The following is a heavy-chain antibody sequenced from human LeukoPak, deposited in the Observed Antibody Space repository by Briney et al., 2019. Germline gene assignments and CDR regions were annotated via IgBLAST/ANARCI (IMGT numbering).Heavy chain of an antibody. J-gene: IGHJ5*02. CDR2: ISSSSSYI. V-gene: IGHV3-21*01. CDR1: GFTFSSYS. CDR3: ARDREASSSWYGDWFDP. D-gene: IGHD6-13*01. Sequence: GGSLRLSCAASGFTFSSYSMNWVRQAPGKGLEWVSSISSSSSYIYYADSVKGRFTISRDNAKNSLYLQMNSLRAEDTAVYYCARDREASSSWYGDWFDPWGQGTLVTVSS.